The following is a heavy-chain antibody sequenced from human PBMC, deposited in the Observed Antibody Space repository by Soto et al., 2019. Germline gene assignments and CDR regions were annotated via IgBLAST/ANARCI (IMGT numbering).Heavy chain of an antibody. J-gene: IGHJ4*02. CDR2: INHSGST. CDR1: GGSFSGYY. CDR3: ARTSYCSSTSCYNLFDY. V-gene: IGHV4-34*01. D-gene: IGHD2-2*01. Sequence: ETLSLTCAVYGGSFSGYYWSWIRQPPGKGLEWIGEINHSGSTNYNPSLKSRVTISVDTSKNQFSLKLSSVTAADTAVYYCARTSYCSSTSCYNLFDYWGQGTLVTVSS.